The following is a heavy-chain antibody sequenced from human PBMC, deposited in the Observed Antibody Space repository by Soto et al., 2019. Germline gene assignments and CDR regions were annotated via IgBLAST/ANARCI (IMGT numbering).Heavy chain of an antibody. D-gene: IGHD3-10*01. Sequence: QVQLVESGGGVVQPGRSLRLSCAASGFTFSSYGMHWVRQAPGKGLEWVAVIWYDGSNKYYADSVKGRFTISRDNSKNTLYLQMNSLRAEDTAVYYCARVLEGGGSGSYSPVGYYGMDVWGQGTTVTVSS. CDR3: ARVLEGGGSGSYSPVGYYGMDV. CDR2: IWYDGSNK. J-gene: IGHJ6*02. CDR1: GFTFSSYG. V-gene: IGHV3-33*01.